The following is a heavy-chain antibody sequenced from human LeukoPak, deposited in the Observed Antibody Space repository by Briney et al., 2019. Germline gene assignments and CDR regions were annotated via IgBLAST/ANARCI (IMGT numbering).Heavy chain of an antibody. Sequence: PGGSLRLSCAASGFTFSSYGMHWVRQAPGKELEWVAFIRYDGSNKYNADSVKGRFTISRDNSKNTLYLQMNSLRAEDTAVYYCAKDLYSSGPGRYMDVWGKGTTVTVSS. CDR1: GFTFSSYG. CDR2: IRYDGSNK. CDR3: AKDLYSSGPGRYMDV. J-gene: IGHJ6*03. V-gene: IGHV3-30*02. D-gene: IGHD6-19*01.